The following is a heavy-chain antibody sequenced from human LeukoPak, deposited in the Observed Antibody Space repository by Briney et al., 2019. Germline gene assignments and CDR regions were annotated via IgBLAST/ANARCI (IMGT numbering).Heavy chain of an antibody. J-gene: IGHJ4*02. D-gene: IGHD4-17*01. Sequence: PGGSLRLSCAASGXTFSDHYMSWIRQAPGKGLEWVSYISGSSHYTNTADSVKGRFTISRDNAKNLLYLQMNSLRTEDTAVYYCARVTLYGESALDYWGQGTLVTVSS. CDR1: GXTFSDHY. V-gene: IGHV3-11*06. CDR2: ISGSSHYT. CDR3: ARVTLYGESALDY.